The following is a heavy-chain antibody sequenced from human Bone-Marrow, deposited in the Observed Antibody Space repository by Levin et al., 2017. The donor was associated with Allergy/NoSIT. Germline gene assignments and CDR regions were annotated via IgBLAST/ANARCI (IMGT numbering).Heavy chain of an antibody. CDR2: IKQDGSEK. D-gene: IGHD3-10*01. CDR3: ARDRWGYYGSGSYYHY. Sequence: GGSLRLSCAASGFTFSSYWMSWVRQAPGKGLEWVANIKQDGSEKYYVDSVKGRFTISRDNAKNSLYLQMNSLRAEDTAGYYCARDRWGYYGSGSYYHYWGQGTLVTVSA. CDR1: GFTFSSYW. J-gene: IGHJ4*02. V-gene: IGHV3-7*01.